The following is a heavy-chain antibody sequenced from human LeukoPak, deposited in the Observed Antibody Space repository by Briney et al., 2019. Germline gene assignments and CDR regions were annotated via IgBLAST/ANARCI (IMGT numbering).Heavy chain of an antibody. J-gene: IGHJ5*02. Sequence: SETLSLTCTVSGGSISSSSYYWGWIRQPPGKGLEWIGYIYYSGSTNYNPSLKSRVTISVDTSKNQFSLKLSSVTAADTAVYYCARVMDEVVPVWFDPWGQGTLVTVSS. CDR2: IYYSGST. V-gene: IGHV4-61*05. D-gene: IGHD2-2*01. CDR3: ARVMDEVVPVWFDP. CDR1: GGSISSSSYY.